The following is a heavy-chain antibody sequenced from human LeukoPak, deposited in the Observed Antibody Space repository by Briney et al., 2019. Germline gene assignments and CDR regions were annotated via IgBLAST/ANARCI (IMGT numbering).Heavy chain of an antibody. V-gene: IGHV3-30*02. D-gene: IGHD3-10*01. Sequence: SGGSLRLSCAASGFTFSNYGMHWVRQARGKGLEWVAVIWYDGGIKYYADSVKGRFTISRDNSKNTVYLQMNSLRAEDTAVYYCAKEITMLRGIIGPANYWGQGTLVTVSS. CDR2: IWYDGGIK. J-gene: IGHJ4*02. CDR1: GFTFSNYG. CDR3: AKEITMLRGIIGPANY.